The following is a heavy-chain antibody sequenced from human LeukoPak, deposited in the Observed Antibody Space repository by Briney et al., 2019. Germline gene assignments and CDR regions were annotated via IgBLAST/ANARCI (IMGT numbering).Heavy chain of an antibody. J-gene: IGHJ6*02. CDR2: IYTSGST. V-gene: IGHV4-4*07. D-gene: IGHD4-17*01. Sequence: SQTVSLTCTVYGGSISSYSWSWIRQPAGQGLDLIVRIYTSGSTNSNPSLKSRVSMSVDTSKTQFSLKLSSVTAADTAVYYCARGVYGDYDPLDYYYYGMDVWGQGTTVTVSS. CDR3: ARGVYGDYDPLDYYYYGMDV. CDR1: GGSISSYS.